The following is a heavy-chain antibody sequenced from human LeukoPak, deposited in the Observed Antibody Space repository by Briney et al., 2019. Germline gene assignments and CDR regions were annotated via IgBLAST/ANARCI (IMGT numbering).Heavy chain of an antibody. CDR2: ISSSSSTI. CDR1: GFTFSSYS. Sequence: GGSLRLSCAASGFTFSSYSMNWVRQAPGKGLEWVSYISSSSSTIYYADSVKGRFTISRDNAKNSLYLQMNSLRAEDTAVYYCASTSGHWYTTFLDYWGHGPLVTVSS. J-gene: IGHJ4*01. V-gene: IGHV3-48*01. CDR3: ASTSGHWYTTFLDY. D-gene: IGHD6-13*01.